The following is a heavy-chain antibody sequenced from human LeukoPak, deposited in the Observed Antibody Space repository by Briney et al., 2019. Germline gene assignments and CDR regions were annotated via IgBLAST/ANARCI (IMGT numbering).Heavy chain of an antibody. V-gene: IGHV3-23*01. D-gene: IGHD3-3*01. J-gene: IGHJ6*03. CDR2: ISGSGGST. CDR1: GFTFSSYA. Sequence: GGSLRLSCAASGFTFSSYAMSWVRQAPGKGLGWVSAISGSGGSTYYADSVKGRFTISRDNSKNTLYLQMNSLRAEDTAVYYCAKDQARTIFNYNYMDIWGKGTTVTVSS. CDR3: AKDQARTIFNYNYMDI.